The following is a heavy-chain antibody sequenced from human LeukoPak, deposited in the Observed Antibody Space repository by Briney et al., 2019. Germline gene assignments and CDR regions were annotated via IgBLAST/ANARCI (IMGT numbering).Heavy chain of an antibody. CDR1: GFTFSSYW. Sequence: GGSLRLSCAASGFTFSSYWMHWVRQAPGKGLVWVSRINSDGSSTSYADSVKGRFTISRDNAKNTLYLQMNSLRAEDTAVYYCASGSCTSTNCYSNYWGQGTLVTVSS. V-gene: IGHV3-74*01. D-gene: IGHD2-2*01. CDR2: INSDGSST. CDR3: ASGSCTSTNCYSNY. J-gene: IGHJ4*02.